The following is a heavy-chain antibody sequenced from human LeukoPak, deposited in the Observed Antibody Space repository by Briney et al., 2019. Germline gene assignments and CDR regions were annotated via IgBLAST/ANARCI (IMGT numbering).Heavy chain of an antibody. J-gene: IGHJ5*02. Sequence: GASVKVSCKASGYTFTGYCMHWVRQAPGQWLEWMGWINPNSGGTNYAQKFQGRVTMTRDTSISTAYMELSRLRSDDTAVYYCAREGSSWYVHNWFDPWGQGTLVTVSS. V-gene: IGHV1-2*02. CDR1: GYTFTGYC. CDR2: INPNSGGT. D-gene: IGHD6-13*01. CDR3: AREGSSWYVHNWFDP.